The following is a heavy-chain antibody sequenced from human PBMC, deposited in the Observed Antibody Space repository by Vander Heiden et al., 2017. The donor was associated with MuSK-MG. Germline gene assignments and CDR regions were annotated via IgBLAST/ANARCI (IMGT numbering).Heavy chain of an antibody. CDR2: IYYSGST. D-gene: IGHD2-2*01. V-gene: IGHV4-39*01. CDR1: GGSISSSSYY. Sequence: QLQLQESGPGLVKPSETLSLTGTVSGGSISSSSYYWGWIRQPPGKGLECIGSIYYSGSTYYNPSLKSRVTISVDTSKNQCSLKLSSVTAADTAVYYCAERCSSTSCYLVAFDIWGQGTMVTVSS. J-gene: IGHJ3*02. CDR3: AERCSSTSCYLVAFDI.